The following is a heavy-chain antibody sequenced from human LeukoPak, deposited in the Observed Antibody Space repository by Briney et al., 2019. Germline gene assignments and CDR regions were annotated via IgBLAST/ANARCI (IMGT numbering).Heavy chain of an antibody. D-gene: IGHD2-2*02. J-gene: IGHJ6*02. Sequence: GGSLRLSCAASGFTFSSYAMSWVRQAPGKGLEWVSAISGSGGSTYYADSVKGRFTISRDNSKNTLYLQMNSLRAEDTAVYYCARDRIVVVPAAISTIYYYYGMDVWGQGTTVTVSS. V-gene: IGHV3-23*01. CDR1: GFTFSSYA. CDR2: ISGSGGST. CDR3: ARDRIVVVPAAISTIYYYYGMDV.